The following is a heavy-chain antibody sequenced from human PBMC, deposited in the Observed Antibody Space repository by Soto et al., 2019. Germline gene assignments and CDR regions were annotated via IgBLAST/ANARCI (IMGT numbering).Heavy chain of an antibody. Sequence: QVQLVQSGAEEKKPGASVKVSCKASGYTFTGYAMHWVRQAPGQRLEWMGWINAGNGNTKYSQKSQGRVTITRDTSTSSTYIELRSLRSEDTDVYYCAGAVAVPADFDYWGQGTLVTVSS. CDR3: AGAVAVPADFDY. J-gene: IGHJ4*02. V-gene: IGHV1-3*05. CDR2: INAGNGNT. CDR1: GYTFTGYA. D-gene: IGHD6-19*01.